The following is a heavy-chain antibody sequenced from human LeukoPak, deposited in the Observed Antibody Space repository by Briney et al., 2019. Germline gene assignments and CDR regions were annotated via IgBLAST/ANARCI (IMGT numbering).Heavy chain of an antibody. CDR2: IYYSGST. V-gene: IGHV4-59*01. CDR1: GGSISSYY. J-gene: IGHJ3*02. D-gene: IGHD5-24*01. CDR3: ARGLLDDYTHPAAFDI. Sequence: SETLSLTCTVSGGSISSYYWSWIWQPPGKGLEWIGCIYYSGSTNYNPSLKSRVTISVDTSKNQFSLKLSSVTAADTAVYYCARGLLDDYTHPAAFDIWGQGTMVTVSS.